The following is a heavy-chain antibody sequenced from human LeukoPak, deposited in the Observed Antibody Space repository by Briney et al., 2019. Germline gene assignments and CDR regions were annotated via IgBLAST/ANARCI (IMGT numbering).Heavy chain of an antibody. Sequence: GGSLRLSCAASGFTFSSYGMSWVRQAPGKGLEWVGRIKSKTDGGTTDYAAPVKGRFTISRDDSKNTLYLQMNSLKTEDTAVYYCTTRSTVAGPFDYWGQGTLVTVSS. CDR2: IKSKTDGGTT. V-gene: IGHV3-15*01. D-gene: IGHD6-19*01. J-gene: IGHJ4*02. CDR1: GFTFSSYG. CDR3: TTRSTVAGPFDY.